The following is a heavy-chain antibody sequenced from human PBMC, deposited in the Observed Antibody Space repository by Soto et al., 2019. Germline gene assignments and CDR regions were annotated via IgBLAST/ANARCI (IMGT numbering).Heavy chain of an antibody. V-gene: IGHV4-30-4*01. Sequence: QVQLQESGPGLVKPSQTLSLTCTVSGGSISSGDYYWSWIRQPPGKGLEWIGYIYYSGSTYYNPSLKSRVTISVDTSKNQFSLKLSSVTAADTAVYYCARGRLFEWELLGWFDPWGQGTLVTVSS. CDR1: GGSISSGDYY. CDR2: IYYSGST. CDR3: ARGRLFEWELLGWFDP. J-gene: IGHJ5*02. D-gene: IGHD1-26*01.